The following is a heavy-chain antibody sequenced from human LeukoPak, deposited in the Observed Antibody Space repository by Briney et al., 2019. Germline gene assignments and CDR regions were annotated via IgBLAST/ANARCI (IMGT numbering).Heavy chain of an antibody. CDR2: IDPSDSYT. V-gene: IGHV5-10-1*01. Sequence: GESLRISCKGSGYRFTSYSITWVRQMPGKGLEWMGRIDPSDSYTNYSPSFQGHVTISADKSTNTAYLQWSSLKASDTAMYYCARHVNWFDPWGQGTLVTVSS. J-gene: IGHJ5*02. CDR3: ARHVNWFDP. CDR1: GYRFTSYS.